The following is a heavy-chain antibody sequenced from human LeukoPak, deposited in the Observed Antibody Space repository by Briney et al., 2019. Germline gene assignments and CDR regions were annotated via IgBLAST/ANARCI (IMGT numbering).Heavy chain of an antibody. J-gene: IGHJ6*02. CDR2: INHSGST. V-gene: IGHV4-34*01. D-gene: IGHD3-3*01. CDR1: GGSISSYY. CDR3: ARGWYDFWSPRGGNYYYGMDV. Sequence: SETLSLTCTVSGGSISSYYWSWIRQPPGKGLEWIGEINHSGSTNYNPSLKSRVTISVDTSKNQFSLKLSSVTAADTAVYYCARGWYDFWSPRGGNYYYGMDVWGQGTTVTVSS.